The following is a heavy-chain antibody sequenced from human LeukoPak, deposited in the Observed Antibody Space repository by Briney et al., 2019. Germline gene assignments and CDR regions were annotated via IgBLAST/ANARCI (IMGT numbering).Heavy chain of an antibody. CDR1: GLTFNKFG. D-gene: IGHD3-22*01. V-gene: IGHV3-30*18. CDR2: IQFDGNKK. J-gene: IGHJ1*01. Sequence: GGSLRLSCVVSGLTFNKFGMHWVRQSPGTGLEWVAVIQFDGNKKYYADSVSGRINISRDNSKNTLYLDMNSLRPEDTAVYYCAKAGHAPDSRGFYYFCDHWGKGTLVTVSS. CDR3: AKAGHAPDSRGFYYFCDH.